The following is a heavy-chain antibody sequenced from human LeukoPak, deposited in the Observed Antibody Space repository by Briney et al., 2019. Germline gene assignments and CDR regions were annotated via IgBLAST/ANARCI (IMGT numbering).Heavy chain of an antibody. Sequence: GGSLRLSCAASGFTFDDYAMHWVRQAPGKGLEWVSGTSWNSGSIGYADSVKGRFTISRDNAKNSLYLQMNSLRAEDTALYYCAKDMGGTFDYWGQGTLDTVSS. V-gene: IGHV3-9*01. J-gene: IGHJ4*02. CDR2: TSWNSGSI. CDR1: GFTFDDYA. CDR3: AKDMGGTFDY. D-gene: IGHD3-16*01.